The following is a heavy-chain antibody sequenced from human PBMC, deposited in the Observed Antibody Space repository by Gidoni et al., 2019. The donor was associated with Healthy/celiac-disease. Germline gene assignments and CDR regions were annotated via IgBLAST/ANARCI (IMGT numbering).Heavy chain of an antibody. V-gene: IGHV1-8*01. Sequence: QVQLVQSGAEVKKPGASVQVSCTASGYTFTSYDINWVRQATGQGLEWMGWMNPNSGNTDYAQKFQGRVTMTRNTSISTAYMELSSLRSEDTAVYYCARGGWETTQLGYWGQGTLVTVSS. CDR1: GYTFTSYD. CDR2: MNPNSGNT. D-gene: IGHD1-26*01. J-gene: IGHJ4*02. CDR3: ARGGWETTQLGY.